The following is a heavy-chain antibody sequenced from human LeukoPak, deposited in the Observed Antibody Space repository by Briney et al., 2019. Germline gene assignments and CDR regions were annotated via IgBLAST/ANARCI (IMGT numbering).Heavy chain of an antibody. CDR3: AGDLISVPGTLGY. D-gene: IGHD6-19*01. CDR2: IKQDGSEK. V-gene: IGHV3-7*01. Sequence: PGGSLRLSCAASGFTFSSYWMNWVRQAPGKGLEWVANIKQDGSEKYCVDSVKGRFTISRDNAKNSLYLQMNSLRAEDTAVYYCAGDLISVPGTLGYWGQGTLVTVSS. J-gene: IGHJ4*02. CDR1: GFTFSSYW.